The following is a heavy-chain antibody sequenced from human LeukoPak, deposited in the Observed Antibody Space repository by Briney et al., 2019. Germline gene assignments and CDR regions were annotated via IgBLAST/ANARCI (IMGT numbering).Heavy chain of an antibody. CDR3: ARVFRGYNYNGVDY. J-gene: IGHJ4*02. CDR1: GFTFSDHY. V-gene: IGHV3-72*01. D-gene: IGHD5-18*01. Sequence: GGSLRLSCAASGFTFSDHYMDWVRQAPGKGLEWVDRTRNKVNNYTTEYAASVKGKFTISRDDSKSSLYLQMNSLKTEDTAVYYCARVFRGYNYNGVDYWGQGTLVTVSS. CDR2: TRNKVNNYTT.